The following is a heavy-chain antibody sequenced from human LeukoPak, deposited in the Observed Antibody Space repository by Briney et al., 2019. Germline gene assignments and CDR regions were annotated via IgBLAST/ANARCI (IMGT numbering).Heavy chain of an antibody. V-gene: IGHV6-1*01. CDR3: ARGVGGGWKVFDY. CDR1: GDNVSSNSAT. J-gene: IGHJ4*02. Sequence: SQTLSLTCALSGDNVSSNSATWSWIRQSPSRGLEWMVRTYNRSKWYNDYAVSVKGRITINPDTSKNQFSLQLNSVTPEDTAVYYCARGVGGGWKVFDYWGQGTLVTVSS. CDR2: TYNRSKWYN. D-gene: IGHD2-15*01.